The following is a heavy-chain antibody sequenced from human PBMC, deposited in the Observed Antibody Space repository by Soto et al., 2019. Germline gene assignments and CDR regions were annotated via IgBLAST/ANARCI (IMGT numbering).Heavy chain of an antibody. D-gene: IGHD3-16*01. CDR1: GFTFSSYA. V-gene: IGHV3-23*01. CDR3: AKVRRRDGYNGGISRYYFDY. Sequence: PGGSLRLSCAASGFTFSSYAMSWVRQAPGKGLEWVSAISGSGGSTYYADSVKGRFTISRDNSKNTLYLQMNSLRAEDTAVYYCAKVRRRDGYNGGISRYYFDYWGQGTLVTVSS. J-gene: IGHJ4*02. CDR2: ISGSGGST.